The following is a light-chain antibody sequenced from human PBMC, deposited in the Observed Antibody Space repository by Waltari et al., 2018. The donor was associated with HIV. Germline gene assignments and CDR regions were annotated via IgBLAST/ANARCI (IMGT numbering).Light chain of an antibody. CDR2: AAS. Sequence: ELVLTQSPGTLSLSPGERATLSCRASQSVSSSYLAWYQQKPGQAPRLLIYAASSRATGVPDRFSGSASGADFTVTISRLEPEDFAVYYCQHFGTSPPRYTFGQGTKLELK. CDR3: QHFGTSPPRYT. J-gene: IGKJ2*01. V-gene: IGKV3-20*01. CDR1: QSVSSSY.